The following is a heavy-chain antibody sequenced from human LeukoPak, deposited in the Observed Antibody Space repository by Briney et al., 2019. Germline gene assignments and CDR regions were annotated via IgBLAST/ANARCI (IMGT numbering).Heavy chain of an antibody. CDR3: ARPATGDQGGY. Sequence: GESLKISCKESGYSFASIWIDRVRQMPTKGLEWMGIIYPGDSDTRYSPSFQGQVTISADKSISTAYLQWSSLKASDSAIYYCARPATGDQGGYWGQGTLVTVSS. V-gene: IGHV5-51*01. CDR1: GYSFASIW. D-gene: IGHD2-21*02. CDR2: IYPGDSDT. J-gene: IGHJ4*02.